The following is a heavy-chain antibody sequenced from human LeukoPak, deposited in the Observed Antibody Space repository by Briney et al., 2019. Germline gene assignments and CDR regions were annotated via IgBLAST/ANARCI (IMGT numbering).Heavy chain of an antibody. D-gene: IGHD6-19*01. CDR2: ISYDGSNK. J-gene: IGHJ4*02. Sequence: PGGSLRLSCAASGFTFSDYGMHWVRQAPGKGLEWVAVISYDGSNKYYEDSVKGRFTISRDNSKNTLYLQMNSLRAEDTAVYYCATGRMTISIDVAEFDYWGQGTLVTVSS. CDR1: GFTFSDYG. V-gene: IGHV3-30*03. CDR3: ATGRMTISIDVAEFDY.